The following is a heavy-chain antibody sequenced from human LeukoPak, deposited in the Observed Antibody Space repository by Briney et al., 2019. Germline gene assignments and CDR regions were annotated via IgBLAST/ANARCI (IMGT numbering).Heavy chain of an antibody. V-gene: IGHV4-59*08. D-gene: IGHD3-10*01. Sequence: SETLSLTCTVSGGSISSYYWSWIRQPPGKGLEWIGYIYYSGSTNYNPSLKSRVTMSVDTSKNQFSLKLSSVTAADTAVYYCARLWFGEYDQIPGVWYFDLWGRGTLVTVSS. CDR1: GGSISSYY. J-gene: IGHJ2*01. CDR2: IYYSGST. CDR3: ARLWFGEYDQIPGVWYFDL.